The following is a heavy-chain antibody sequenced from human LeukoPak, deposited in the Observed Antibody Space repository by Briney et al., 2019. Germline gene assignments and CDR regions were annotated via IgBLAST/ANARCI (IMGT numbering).Heavy chain of an antibody. CDR1: GGSISSYY. V-gene: IGHV4-59*08. J-gene: IGHJ5*02. CDR3: ARFSIVGATDWFDP. D-gene: IGHD1-26*01. CDR2: FYYSGNT. Sequence: SETLSLTCTLSGGSISSYYWSWIRQPPEKGLEWIGCFYYSGNTKCNPSLKSRVTIAVDTSKNQFSLKLSSVTAADTAVYYCARFSIVGATDWFDPWGQGTLVTVSS.